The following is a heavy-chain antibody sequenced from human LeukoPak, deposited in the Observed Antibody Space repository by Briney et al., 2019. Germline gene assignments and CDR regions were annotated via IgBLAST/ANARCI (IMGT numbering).Heavy chain of an antibody. Sequence: ASVKVSCKASGYTFTSYDINWVRHATGQGLEWMGWMNPNSGNTGYAQKFQGRATMTRNTSISTAYMELSSLRSEDTAVYYCARVTYYYGSGSYWFDPWGQGTLVTVSS. D-gene: IGHD3-10*01. CDR1: GYTFTSYD. CDR3: ARVTYYYGSGSYWFDP. J-gene: IGHJ5*02. CDR2: MNPNSGNT. V-gene: IGHV1-8*01.